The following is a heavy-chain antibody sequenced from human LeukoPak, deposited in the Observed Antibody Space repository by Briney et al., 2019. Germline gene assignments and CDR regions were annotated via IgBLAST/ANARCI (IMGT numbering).Heavy chain of an antibody. CDR1: GSISGYY. D-gene: IGHD2-2*01. J-gene: IGHJ3*02. Sequence: RTSETLSLTCTVSGSISGYYWSWIRQPPGKGLEWIGYIYTSGSTNYNPSLESRVTISVDTSKNQFSLDLSSVTAADTAVYYCARQKCTSTSCLTKNAFDIWGQGTMATVSS. V-gene: IGHV4-4*09. CDR2: IYTSGST. CDR3: ARQKCTSTSCLTKNAFDI.